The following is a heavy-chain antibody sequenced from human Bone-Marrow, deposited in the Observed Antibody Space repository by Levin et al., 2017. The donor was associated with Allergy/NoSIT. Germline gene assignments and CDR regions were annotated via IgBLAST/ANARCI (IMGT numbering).Heavy chain of an antibody. CDR3: ARALDFWSEPPDY. CDR1: GFTFSNFG. CDR2: TWYDGSKK. D-gene: IGHD3-3*01. J-gene: IGHJ4*02. Sequence: PGGSLRLSCAASGFTFSNFGMHWVRQAPGKGLEWVVVTWYDGSKKYSADSVKGRFTISRDNSKDTLYLQMNSLRAEDTAVYYCARALDFWSEPPDYWGQGTLVTVSS. V-gene: IGHV3-33*01.